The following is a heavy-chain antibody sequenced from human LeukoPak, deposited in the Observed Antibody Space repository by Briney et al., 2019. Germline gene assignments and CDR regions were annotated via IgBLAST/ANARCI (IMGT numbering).Heavy chain of an antibody. D-gene: IGHD3-16*01. CDR3: ARYIGGSGWC. CDR2: INPNSGGT. Sequence: GASVKVSCKASGYTFTGYYMHWVRQAPGQGLEWMGWINPNSGGTNYAQKFQGRVTMTRDTSISTAYMELSGLNSDDSAVYYCARYIGGSGWCWGQGALVTVSS. V-gene: IGHV1-2*02. CDR1: GYTFTGYY. J-gene: IGHJ4*02.